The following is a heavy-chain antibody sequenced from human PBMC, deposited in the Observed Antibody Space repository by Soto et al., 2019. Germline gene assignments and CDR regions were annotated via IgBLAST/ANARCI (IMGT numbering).Heavy chain of an antibody. CDR2: ICTSADT. J-gene: IGHJ4*02. D-gene: IGHD3-22*01. V-gene: IGHV3-13*01. Sequence: PGGSLRLSCAASGFPFSSYDMAWVRQATKTGLEWVSAICTSADTYYPGSVKGRFTISRANAKNSLYLQMNSLSAGDTAVYYCARVLQGYYDGSGYYQYYDYWGQGTLVPVS. CDR3: ARVLQGYYDGSGYYQYYDY. CDR1: GFPFSSYD.